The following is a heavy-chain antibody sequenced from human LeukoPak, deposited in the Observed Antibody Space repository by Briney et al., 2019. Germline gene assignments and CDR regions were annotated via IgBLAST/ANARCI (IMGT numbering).Heavy chain of an antibody. Sequence: SETLSLTCAVYGGSFSGYYWSWIRQPPGKGLEWIGEINHSGSTNYNPSLKSRVTISVDTSKNQFSLKLSSVTAADTAVYYCVRVNGRVWAVWWGQGTLVTVSS. J-gene: IGHJ4*02. CDR2: INHSGST. D-gene: IGHD3-16*01. CDR1: GGSFSGYY. CDR3: VRVNGRVWAVW. V-gene: IGHV4-34*01.